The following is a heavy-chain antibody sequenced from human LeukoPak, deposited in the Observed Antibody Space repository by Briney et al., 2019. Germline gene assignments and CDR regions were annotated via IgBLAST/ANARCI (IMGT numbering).Heavy chain of an antibody. CDR1: GGSISSSNYY. CDR2: ISYSGTT. J-gene: IGHJ4*02. CDR3: ARHRRGDCSSASCYTDY. V-gene: IGHV4-39*01. Sequence: SETLSLTCIVSGGSISSSNYYWGWIRQPPGKGLEWIGSISYSGTTYCNPSLNSRVTISVDTSKNQFSLRLSSVTVADTAVYYCARHRRGDCSSASCYTDYWGQGTLVTVSS. D-gene: IGHD2-2*02.